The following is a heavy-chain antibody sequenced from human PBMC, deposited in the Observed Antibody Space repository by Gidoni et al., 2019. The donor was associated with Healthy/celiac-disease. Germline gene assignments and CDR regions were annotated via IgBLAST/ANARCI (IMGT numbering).Heavy chain of an antibody. CDR2: ISGSGGST. D-gene: IGHD3-22*01. J-gene: IGHJ4*02. Sequence: EVQLLESGGGLVQPGGSLRLSCAASGFTCSSYAMSWVRQAPGKGLEWVSAISGSGGSTYYADAVKGRFTISRDNSKNTLYLQMNSLRAEDTAVYYCAKCYGSSGYYYVGGYDYWGQGTLVTVSS. CDR3: AKCYGSSGYYYVGGYDY. V-gene: IGHV3-23*01. CDR1: GFTCSSYA.